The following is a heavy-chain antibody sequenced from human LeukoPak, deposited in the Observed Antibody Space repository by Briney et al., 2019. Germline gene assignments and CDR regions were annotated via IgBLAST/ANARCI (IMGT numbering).Heavy chain of an antibody. Sequence: GGALRLSSAASGFTVSSNYMSWVRQAPWKGLEWVSISYSDSNTNYADAVKGRFTISRDTSQNTLSLQMNSLRAEDTAVYYCVRKDRDFNAAFDIWGQGTVVTVSS. CDR3: VRKDRDFNAAFDI. CDR2: SYSDSNT. V-gene: IGHV3-53*01. J-gene: IGHJ3*02. CDR1: GFTVSSNY. D-gene: IGHD1-14*01.